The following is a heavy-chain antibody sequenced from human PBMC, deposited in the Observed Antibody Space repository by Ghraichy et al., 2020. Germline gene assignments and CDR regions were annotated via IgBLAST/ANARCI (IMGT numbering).Heavy chain of an antibody. CDR2: INWNGGST. V-gene: IGHV3-20*01. CDR1: GFTFDDYG. D-gene: IGHD5-18*01. J-gene: IGHJ6*02. CDR3: ARGPRLWNYYYYGMDV. Sequence: GGSPRLSCAASGFTFDDYGMSWVRQAPGKGLEWVSGINWNGGSTGYADSVKGRFTISRDNAKNSLYLQMNSLRAEDTALYHCARGPRLWNYYYYGMDVWGQGTTVTVSS.